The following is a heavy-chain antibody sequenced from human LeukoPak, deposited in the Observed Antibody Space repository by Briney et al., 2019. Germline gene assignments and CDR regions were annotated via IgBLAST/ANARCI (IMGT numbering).Heavy chain of an antibody. D-gene: IGHD6-19*01. CDR2: INPNSGGT. V-gene: IGHV1-2*02. J-gene: IGHJ4*02. Sequence: ASVKVSCKASGYTFTGYYMHWVRQAPGQGLEWMGWINPNSGGTNYAQKFQGRVTMTRGTSISTAYMELSRLRSDDTAVYYCARNFLAVAGPSPADYWGQGTLVTVSS. CDR3: ARNFLAVAGPSPADY. CDR1: GYTFTGYY.